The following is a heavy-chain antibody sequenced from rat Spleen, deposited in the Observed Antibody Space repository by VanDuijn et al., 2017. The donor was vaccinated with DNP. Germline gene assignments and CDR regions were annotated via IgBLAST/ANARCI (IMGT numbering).Heavy chain of an antibody. CDR2: ISTSGSRT. CDR3: AKNSGYYFDY. D-gene: IGHD4-3*01. J-gene: IGHJ2*01. Sequence: EVQLVESGGGLVQPGRSMKLSCVAFGFTFNNYWMTWVRQAPKKGLEWVATISTSGSRTYYPDSVKGRFTISRDNAKSSLYLQMNSLKSEDTATYYCAKNSGYYFDYWGQGVMVTVSS. CDR1: GFTFNNYW. V-gene: IGHV5-25*01.